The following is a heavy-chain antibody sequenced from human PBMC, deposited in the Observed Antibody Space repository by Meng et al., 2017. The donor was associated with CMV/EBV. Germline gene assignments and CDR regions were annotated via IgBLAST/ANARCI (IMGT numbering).Heavy chain of an antibody. CDR2: IIPILGIA. V-gene: IGHV1-69*02. CDR3: AGGCESSGCPRGFDP. J-gene: IGHJ5*02. D-gene: IGHD6-19*01. Sequence: SGGTFSCYTICFVRPAPGQGLGLMVRIIPILGIANYAPMFQGIVTITADKSTSTDYMELSRLRSEDTAVYYCAGGCESSGCPRGFDPWGQGTLVTVSS. CDR1: GGTFSCYT.